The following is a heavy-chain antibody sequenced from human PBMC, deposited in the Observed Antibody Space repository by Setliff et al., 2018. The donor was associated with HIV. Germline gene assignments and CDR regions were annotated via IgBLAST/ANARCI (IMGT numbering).Heavy chain of an antibody. CDR1: GDLFTSYA. CDR3: TRGGIYCGNDGCHRYFFDF. V-gene: IGHV1-18*01. D-gene: IGHD2-21*01. CDR2: INTYNGHT. J-gene: IGHJ4*02. Sequence: ASVKVSCKTSGDLFTSYALNWVRQAPGQGLEWMGWINTYNGHTNYAEKFQDRVTMTTDTSTRTVYMELRRLTSDDTALYYCTRGGIYCGNDGCHRYFFDFWGQGTLVTVSS.